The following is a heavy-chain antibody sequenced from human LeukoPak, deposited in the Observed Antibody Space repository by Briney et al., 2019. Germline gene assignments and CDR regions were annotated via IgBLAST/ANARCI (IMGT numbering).Heavy chain of an antibody. D-gene: IGHD2-2*01. CDR1: GFTFSSYA. CDR3: AKDPEDIVVVPAAMAVEDGDY. Sequence: PGGSLRLSCAASGFTFSSYAMSWVRQAPGKGLEWVSAISGSGGSTYYADSVKGRFTISRDNSKNTLYLQMNSLRAEDTAVYYCAKDPEDIVVVPAAMAVEDGDYWGQGTLVTVSS. J-gene: IGHJ4*02. V-gene: IGHV3-23*01. CDR2: ISGSGGST.